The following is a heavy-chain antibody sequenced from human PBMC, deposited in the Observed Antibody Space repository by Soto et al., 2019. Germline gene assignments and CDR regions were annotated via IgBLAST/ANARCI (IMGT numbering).Heavy chain of an antibody. CDR3: SSREWESTGYADY. V-gene: IGHV3-7*03. J-gene: IGHJ4*02. CDR2: IKRDGSET. D-gene: IGHD1-26*01. Sequence: EVQLVESGGGLVQPGGSLRLSCAASGFTFGSNWMSWVRQAPGKGLEWVADIKRDGSETYDVDSVKGRFTISRDNAKNTLYLQMNSMRADDTAVYSCSSREWESTGYADYWGQGTLVTVSS. CDR1: GFTFGSNW.